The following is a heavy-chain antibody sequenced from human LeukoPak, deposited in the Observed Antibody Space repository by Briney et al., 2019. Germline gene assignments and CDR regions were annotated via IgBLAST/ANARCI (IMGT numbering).Heavy chain of an antibody. CDR3: ARLGKDYYDSSGYYTFDY. CDR2: ISYSGNT. CDR1: GGSISGYY. Sequence: SETLSLTCTVSGGSISGYYWSWIRQPPGKGLEWIGYISYSGNTNYNPSLKSRVTISVDTSKNQFSLKLSSVTAADTAVYYCARLGKDYYDSSGYYTFDYWGQGTLVTVSS. D-gene: IGHD3-22*01. J-gene: IGHJ4*02. V-gene: IGHV4-59*08.